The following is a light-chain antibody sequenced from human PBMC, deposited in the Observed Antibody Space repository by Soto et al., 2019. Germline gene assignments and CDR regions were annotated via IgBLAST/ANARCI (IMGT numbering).Light chain of an antibody. V-gene: IGKV4-1*01. J-gene: IGKJ3*01. CDR1: RSVLYNSNNKSY. CDR3: QQYYTTPLP. Sequence: DSVMTQSPDSLAVSLGERATINCKSIRSVLYNSNNKSYLAWYQQKPGQPPKLLIHWASTRESGVPDRFSGSGSGTDFPLTISSLQAEDVAVYYCQQYYTTPLPFGPGTKVDIK. CDR2: WAS.